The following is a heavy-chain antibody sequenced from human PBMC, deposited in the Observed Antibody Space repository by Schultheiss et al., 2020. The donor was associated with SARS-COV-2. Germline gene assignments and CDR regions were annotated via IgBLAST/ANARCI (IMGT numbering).Heavy chain of an antibody. V-gene: IGHV3-48*02. Sequence: GGSLRLSCAASGFTFSNYIMNWVRQAPGKGLEWISYISSGGDTISYADSVEGRFTVSRDNAKNLLFLQMTSLRDDDTAVYYCANPIIRGQGTLVTVSS. J-gene: IGHJ4*02. CDR1: GFTFSNYI. CDR2: ISSGGDTI. CDR3: ANPII.